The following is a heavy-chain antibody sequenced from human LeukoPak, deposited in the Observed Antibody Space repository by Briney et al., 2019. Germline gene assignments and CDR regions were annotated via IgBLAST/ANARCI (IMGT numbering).Heavy chain of an antibody. J-gene: IGHJ4*02. Sequence: ASVKVSCKVSGYTLTELSMHWVRQAPGKGLEWMGGFDPEGGETIYARKFQGRVTMTEDTSTDTAYMELSSLRSEDTAVYYCATFGYCTNGVCSTLDYWGQGTLVTVSS. V-gene: IGHV1-24*01. D-gene: IGHD2-8*01. CDR2: FDPEGGET. CDR1: GYTLTELS. CDR3: ATFGYCTNGVCSTLDY.